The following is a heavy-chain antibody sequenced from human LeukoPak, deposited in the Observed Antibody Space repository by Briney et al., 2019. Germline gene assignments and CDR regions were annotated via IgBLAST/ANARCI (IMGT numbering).Heavy chain of an antibody. D-gene: IGHD6-13*01. CDR2: IIPIFGTK. CDR3: ARDRIPAAPSYSYFYMDV. Sequence: SSVKVSCKASGGDLSRYGISWVRLAPGQGLEWMGGIIPIFGTKNYAQRFQGRVTITTDESTSAVYMELSSLRSEDTAVYYCARDRIPAAPSYSYFYMDVWGKGTTVTVSS. J-gene: IGHJ6*03. CDR1: GGDLSRYG. V-gene: IGHV1-69*05.